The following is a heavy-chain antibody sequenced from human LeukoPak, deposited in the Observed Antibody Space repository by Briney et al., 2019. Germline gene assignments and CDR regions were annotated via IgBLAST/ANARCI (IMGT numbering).Heavy chain of an antibody. V-gene: IGHV3-9*03. Sequence: PGRSLRLSCAASGFAFDDYAMHWVRQAPGKGLEWVSGISWNSGSIGYADSVKGRFTISRDNAKKSLYLQMNSLRAEDMALYYCAKDKYSSSWYVFDYWGQGTLVTVSS. D-gene: IGHD6-13*01. J-gene: IGHJ4*02. CDR2: ISWNSGSI. CDR3: AKDKYSSSWYVFDY. CDR1: GFAFDDYA.